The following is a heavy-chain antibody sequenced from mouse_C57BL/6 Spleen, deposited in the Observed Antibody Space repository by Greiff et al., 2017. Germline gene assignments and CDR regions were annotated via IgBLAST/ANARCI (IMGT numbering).Heavy chain of an antibody. CDR1: GYTFTDYY. CDR3: AIYDYDAPFAY. V-gene: IGHV1-26*01. D-gene: IGHD2-4*01. J-gene: IGHJ3*01. Sequence: EVQLQQSGPELVKPGASVKISCKASGYTFTDYYMNWVKQSHGKSLEWIGDINPNNGGTSYNQKFKGKATLTVDKSSSTAYMELRSLTSEDSAVYYCAIYDYDAPFAYWGQGTLVTVSA. CDR2: INPNNGGT.